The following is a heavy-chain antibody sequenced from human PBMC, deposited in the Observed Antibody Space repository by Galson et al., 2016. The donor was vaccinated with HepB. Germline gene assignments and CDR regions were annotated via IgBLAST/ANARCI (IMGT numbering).Heavy chain of an antibody. CDR3: ARDPGSGGFDY. J-gene: IGHJ4*02. Sequence: SLRLSCAASGFTFSSYGIHWVRQAPGKGLEWVTVIWYDGSNKYIADSVKGRFTISIDTSKNTGFLQMNSLKAEDTAVYYCARDPGSGGFDYWGQGTLVTVSS. D-gene: IGHD3-10*01. V-gene: IGHV3-33*01. CDR1: GFTFSSYG. CDR2: IWYDGSNK.